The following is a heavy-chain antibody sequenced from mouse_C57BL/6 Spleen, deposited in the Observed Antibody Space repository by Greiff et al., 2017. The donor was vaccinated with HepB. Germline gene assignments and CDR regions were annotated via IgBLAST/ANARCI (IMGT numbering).Heavy chain of an antibody. CDR2: ISGGGNT. V-gene: IGHV5-9*01. D-gene: IGHD3-1*01. CDR1: GFTFSSYT. Sequence: EVKLVESGGGLVKPGGSLKLSCAASGFTFSSYTMSWVRQTPEKRLEWVATISGGGNTYYPDSVKGRFTISRDNAKNTLYLQMSSLRSEDTALYYCARRAHAMDYWGQGTSVTVSS. J-gene: IGHJ4*01. CDR3: ARRAHAMDY.